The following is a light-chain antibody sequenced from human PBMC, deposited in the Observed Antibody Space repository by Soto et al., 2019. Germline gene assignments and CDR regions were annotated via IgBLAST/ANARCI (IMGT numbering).Light chain of an antibody. CDR1: QDISNY. Sequence: DIQMTQSPSSLSASVGDRVTITCRASQDISNYLAWYQQKPEKVPKLLIYAASTLQSGVPSRFSGSGSGTDFPLTISSLQPEDFATYYCQKYNSAPQTFGQGTKVEIK. V-gene: IGKV1-27*01. CDR2: AAS. J-gene: IGKJ1*01. CDR3: QKYNSAPQT.